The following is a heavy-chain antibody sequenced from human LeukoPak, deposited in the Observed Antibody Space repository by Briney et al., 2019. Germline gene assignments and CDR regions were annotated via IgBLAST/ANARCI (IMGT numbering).Heavy chain of an antibody. J-gene: IGHJ4*02. D-gene: IGHD7-27*01. CDR2: IYYSGST. V-gene: IGHV4-39*01. CDR3: TRRGTGEHYFDY. CDR1: SGSISSSSYY. Sequence: SETLSLTCTVPSGSISSSSYYWDWIRQPPGKGLEWIGSIYYSGSTFYNPSLKTRVTISVDTSKNQFSLKVTSVTAADTAVYYCTRRGTGEHYFDYWGQGTLVTVSS.